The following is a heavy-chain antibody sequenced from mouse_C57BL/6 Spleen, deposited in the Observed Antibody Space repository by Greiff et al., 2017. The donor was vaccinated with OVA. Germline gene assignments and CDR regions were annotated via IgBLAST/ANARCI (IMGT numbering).Heavy chain of an antibody. CDR2: ISYDGSN. J-gene: IGHJ3*01. CDR1: GYSITSGYY. D-gene: IGHD2-5*01. CDR3: ASTYSNCEAWFAY. Sequence: EVQLVESGPGLVKPSQSLSLTCSVTGYSITSGYYWNWIRQFPGNKLEWMGYISYDGSNNYNPSLKNRISITPDTSKNQFFLKLNSVTTEDTATYNCASTYSNCEAWFAYRGHGTLVTVSA. V-gene: IGHV3-6*01.